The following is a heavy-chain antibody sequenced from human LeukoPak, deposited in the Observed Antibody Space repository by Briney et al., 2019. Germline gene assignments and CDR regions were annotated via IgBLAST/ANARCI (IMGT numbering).Heavy chain of an antibody. D-gene: IGHD4-11*01. CDR2: ISSSSSTI. Sequence: GGSLRLSCAASGFTFSSYGMHWVRQAPGKGLEWVSYISSSSSTIYYADSVKGRFTISRDNAKNSLYLQMNSLRAEDTAVYYCARGLTTANDYWGQGTLVTVSS. J-gene: IGHJ4*02. V-gene: IGHV3-48*04. CDR1: GFTFSSYG. CDR3: ARGLTTANDY.